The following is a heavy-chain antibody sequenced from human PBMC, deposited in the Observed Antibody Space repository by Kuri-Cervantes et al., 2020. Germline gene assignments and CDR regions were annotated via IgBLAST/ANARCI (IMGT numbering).Heavy chain of an antibody. CDR2: IYCSGST. Sequence: SETLSLTCTVSGGSTSSSSYYWGWIRQPPGKGLEWIGSIYCSGSTYYNPSLKSRITISVDTSKNQFSLKLSSVTAADTAVYYCARPVGYNYYAFDIWGQGTMVTVSS. V-gene: IGHV4-39*01. J-gene: IGHJ3*02. CDR3: ARPVGYNYYAFDI. D-gene: IGHD5-24*01. CDR1: GGSTSSSSYY.